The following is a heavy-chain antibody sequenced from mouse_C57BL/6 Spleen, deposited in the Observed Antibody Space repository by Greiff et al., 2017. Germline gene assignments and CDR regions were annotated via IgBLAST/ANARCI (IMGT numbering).Heavy chain of an antibody. Sequence: VQLQESGPELVKPGASVKLSCKASGYTFTSYDINWVKQRPGQGLEWIGWIYPRDGSTQYNEKFKGKATLTVDTSSSTAYMELHSLTSEDSAVYFCARSYYTNRGFAYWGQGTLVTVSA. CDR3: ARSYYTNRGFAY. CDR2: IYPRDGST. D-gene: IGHD2-12*01. J-gene: IGHJ3*01. CDR1: GYTFTSYD. V-gene: IGHV1-85*01.